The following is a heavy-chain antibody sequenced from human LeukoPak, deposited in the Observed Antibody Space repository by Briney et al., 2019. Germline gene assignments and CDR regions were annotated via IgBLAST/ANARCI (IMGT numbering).Heavy chain of an antibody. CDR2: IRYDGSHK. CDR3: AKISGYYPFDY. D-gene: IGHD3-22*01. Sequence: GGSLRLSCAASGFTFRTYGMHWVRQAPGKGLEWVAFIRYDGSHKYYTDSVRGRFTISRDNSKNTLYLQMNNLRAEDTALYYCAKISGYYPFDYWGQGTLVTVSS. J-gene: IGHJ4*02. V-gene: IGHV3-30*02. CDR1: GFTFRTYG.